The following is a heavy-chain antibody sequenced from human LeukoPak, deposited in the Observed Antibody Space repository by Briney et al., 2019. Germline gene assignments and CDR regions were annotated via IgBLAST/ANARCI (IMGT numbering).Heavy chain of an antibody. J-gene: IGHJ4*02. D-gene: IGHD1-26*01. CDR1: GFTFSTYA. V-gene: IGHV3-23*01. Sequence: GGSLRLSCAASGFTFSTYAMSWVRQAPGKGLEWVSAISGDGGTIYYADSVKGRFTISRDNSKNTLYLQMNSLRADDTAVYSCAKQGLPGTALYDYWGQGTLVTVSS. CDR2: ISGDGGTI. CDR3: AKQGLPGTALYDY.